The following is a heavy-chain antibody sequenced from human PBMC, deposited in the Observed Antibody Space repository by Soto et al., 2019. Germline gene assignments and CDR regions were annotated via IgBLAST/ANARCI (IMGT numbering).Heavy chain of an antibody. J-gene: IGHJ4*02. D-gene: IGHD4-17*01. V-gene: IGHV3-30*18. Sequence: VQLVESGGGVVQPGRSLRLSCAASGYTFSSYGMHWVRQAPGKGLEWVAVISYDGSNKYYADSVKGRFTLSRDNSKNTLYLQMNSLRAEDTAVYYCAKDDYGDYGDFDYWGQGTLVTVSS. CDR2: ISYDGSNK. CDR3: AKDDYGDYGDFDY. CDR1: GYTFSSYG.